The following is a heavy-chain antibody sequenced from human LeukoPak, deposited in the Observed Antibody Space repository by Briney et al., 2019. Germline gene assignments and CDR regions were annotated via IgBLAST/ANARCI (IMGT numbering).Heavy chain of an antibody. Sequence: PGGSLRLSCAASGFTFSSYGMHWVRQAPGKGLEWVAVISYDGSNKYYADSVKGRFTISRDNAKNSLYLQMNSLRAEDTALYYCAKGMITFGGVIVTPFDYWGQGTLVTVSS. V-gene: IGHV3-30*19. CDR3: AKGMITFGGVIVTPFDY. D-gene: IGHD3-16*02. CDR1: GFTFSSYG. CDR2: ISYDGSNK. J-gene: IGHJ4*02.